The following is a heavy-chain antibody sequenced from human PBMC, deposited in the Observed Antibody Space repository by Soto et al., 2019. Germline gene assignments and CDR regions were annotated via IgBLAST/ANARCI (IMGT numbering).Heavy chain of an antibody. CDR1: GGFFSGFY. CDR3: ARGDYYDSSGYSQGLSY. J-gene: IGHJ4*02. Sequence: PSETLSLPCAVYGGFFSGFYWGWIRQPPGRGLEWMGKTNHSGTTNYTPSLKSRVTISVDTSKNQFSLKLSSVTAADTAVYYCARGDYYDSSGYSQGLSYWGQGTLVTVSS. V-gene: IGHV4-34*01. D-gene: IGHD3-22*01. CDR2: TNHSGTT.